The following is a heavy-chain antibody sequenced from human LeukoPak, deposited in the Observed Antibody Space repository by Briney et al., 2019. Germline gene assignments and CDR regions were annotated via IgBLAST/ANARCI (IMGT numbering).Heavy chain of an antibody. Sequence: PGGSLRLSCAASGFTFSSYWMHWVRQAPGKGLVWVSRINSDGSSTSYADSVKGRFTISRDNAKNTLYLQMNSLRAEDTAVYYCARGVNDILTGYYFDYWGQGTLVTVSS. CDR2: INSDGSST. J-gene: IGHJ4*02. CDR1: GFTFSSYW. D-gene: IGHD3-9*01. CDR3: ARGVNDILTGYYFDY. V-gene: IGHV3-74*01.